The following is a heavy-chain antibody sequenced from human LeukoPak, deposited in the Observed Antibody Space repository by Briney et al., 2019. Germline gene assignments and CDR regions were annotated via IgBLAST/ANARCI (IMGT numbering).Heavy chain of an antibody. CDR1: GGSFSGYY. J-gene: IGHJ4*02. Sequence: PSETLSLTCAVYGGSFSGYYWSWIRQPPGKGLEWIGEINHSGSTNYNPSLKSRVTISVDTSKNQFSLKLSSVTAADTAVYYCAREALNAYDSSGYYAWGQGTLVTVSS. V-gene: IGHV4-34*01. CDR3: AREALNAYDSSGYYA. CDR2: INHSGST. D-gene: IGHD3-22*01.